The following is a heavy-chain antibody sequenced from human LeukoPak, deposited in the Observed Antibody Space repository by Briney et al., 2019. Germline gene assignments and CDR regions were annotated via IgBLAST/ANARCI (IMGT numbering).Heavy chain of an antibody. CDR1: GYTFTDYY. CDR3: ARAGYCTNGVCYSYFDY. D-gene: IGHD2-8*01. CDR2: INPNSGGT. J-gene: IGHJ4*02. Sequence: GASVKVSCKASGYTFTDYYIHWVRQAPGQGLEWMGRINPNSGGTNYAQKFQGRVTMTRDTSISTAYMELSRLRSDDSAVYYCARAGYCTNGVCYSYFDYWGQGTLVTVSS. V-gene: IGHV1-2*06.